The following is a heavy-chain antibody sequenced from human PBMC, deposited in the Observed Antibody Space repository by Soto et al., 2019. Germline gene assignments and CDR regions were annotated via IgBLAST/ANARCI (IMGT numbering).Heavy chain of an antibody. Sequence: PGGSLRLSCAASGFTFSSYWMSWARQAPGKGLEWVANIKQDGSEKYYVDSVKGRFTISRDNAKNSLYLQMNSLRAEDTAVYYCASTTHNDDFDYWGQGTLVTVSS. CDR2: IKQDGSEK. CDR1: GFTFSSYW. D-gene: IGHD2-2*01. J-gene: IGHJ4*02. V-gene: IGHV3-7*01. CDR3: ASTTHNDDFDY.